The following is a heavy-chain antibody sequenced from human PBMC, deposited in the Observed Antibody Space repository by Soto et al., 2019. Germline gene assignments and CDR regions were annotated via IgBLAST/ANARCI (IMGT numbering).Heavy chain of an antibody. CDR2: IYWNDDK. Sequence: QITLKESGPTLVKPTQTLTLTCTFSGFSLSTSGVGVGWIRQPPGKALEWLALIYWNDDKRYSPSLKSRLTITKDTSKNQVVLTMTNMDPVDTATYYCAHKKGGYDILTGYFLDPWGQGTLVTVSS. V-gene: IGHV2-5*01. D-gene: IGHD3-9*01. J-gene: IGHJ5*02. CDR3: AHKKGGYDILTGYFLDP. CDR1: GFSLSTSGVG.